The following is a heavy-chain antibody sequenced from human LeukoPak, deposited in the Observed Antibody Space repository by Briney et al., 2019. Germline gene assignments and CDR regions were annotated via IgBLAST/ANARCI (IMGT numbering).Heavy chain of an antibody. CDR2: IKEDGSEK. CDR1: GFIFNNYW. D-gene: IGHD2-15*01. CDR3: ARQRRYCSGDNCYQRTFDY. Sequence: GGSVRLSCDASGFIFNNYWISWVRQAPGEGLEWVANIKEDGSEKYYVDSVKGRFTISRDNAKNSLYLQMNSLRAEDTAVYYCARQRRYCSGDNCYQRTFDYWGQGTLVTVSS. J-gene: IGHJ4*02. V-gene: IGHV3-7*01.